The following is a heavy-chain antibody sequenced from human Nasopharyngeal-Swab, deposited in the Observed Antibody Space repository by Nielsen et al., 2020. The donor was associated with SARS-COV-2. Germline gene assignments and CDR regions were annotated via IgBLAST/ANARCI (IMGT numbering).Heavy chain of an antibody. CDR1: GCSISYYY. J-gene: IGHJ3*02. V-gene: IGHV4-59*13. D-gene: IGHD3-3*01. Sequence: SETLSLTCTVSGCSISYYYWSWIRQPPGKGLEWIGYIYYSGSTNYSPSLKSRVTISVDTSKNQFSLKLSSVTAADTAVYYCASAARSTYYGGDAFDIWGQGTMVTVSS. CDR2: IYYSGST. CDR3: ASAARSTYYGGDAFDI.